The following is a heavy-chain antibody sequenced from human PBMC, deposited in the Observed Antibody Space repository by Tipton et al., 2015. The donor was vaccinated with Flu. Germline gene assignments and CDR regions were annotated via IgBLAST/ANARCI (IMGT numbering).Heavy chain of an antibody. CDR2: INSDGSST. Sequence: SLRLSCAASGFTFSSYWMHWVRQAPGKGLVWVSHINSDGSSTSYADSVKGRFTISRDNAKNTLYLQMNSLRAEDTAVYYCATLSTSLAYYMDVWGKGSTVSVSS. CDR3: ATLSTSLAYYMDV. D-gene: IGHD2-2*01. V-gene: IGHV3-74*01. CDR1: GFTFSSYW. J-gene: IGHJ6*03.